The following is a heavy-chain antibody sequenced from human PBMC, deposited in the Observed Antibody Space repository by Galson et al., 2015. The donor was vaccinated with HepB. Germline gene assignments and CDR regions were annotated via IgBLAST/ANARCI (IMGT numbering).Heavy chain of an antibody. V-gene: IGHV3-23*01. J-gene: IGHJ5*02. D-gene: IGHD2-21*02. CDR3: AKGGLSLGCCGGDCYSS. CDR2: ISGSQITT. Sequence: SLRLSCAASGFTFSSYAMSWVRQAPGKGLGWVSAISGSQITTYYADSVKGRFTISRDNSKNTLFLQMNSLRAEDTAVYYCAKGGLSLGCCGGDCYSSWGQGTLVTVSS. CDR1: GFTFSSYA.